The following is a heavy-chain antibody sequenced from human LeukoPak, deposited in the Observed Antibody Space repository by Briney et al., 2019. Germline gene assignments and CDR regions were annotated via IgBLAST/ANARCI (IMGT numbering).Heavy chain of an antibody. CDR2: TIPIFGTA. Sequence: ASVKVSCKASGGTFSSYAISWVRQAPGQGLEWMGGTIPIFGTANYAQKFQGRVTITADESTSTAYMELSSLRSEDTAVYYCARGEAGSYYYDSSGYYYYDMDVWGQGTTVTVSS. CDR1: GGTFSSYA. J-gene: IGHJ6*02. D-gene: IGHD3-22*01. CDR3: ARGEAGSYYYDSSGYYYYDMDV. V-gene: IGHV1-69*13.